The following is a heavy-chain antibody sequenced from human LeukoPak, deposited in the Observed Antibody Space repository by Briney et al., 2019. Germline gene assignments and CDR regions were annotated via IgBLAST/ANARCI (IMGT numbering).Heavy chain of an antibody. J-gene: IGHJ4*02. V-gene: IGHV3-74*01. Sequence: GGSLRLSCAASGFTFSHYWMHWVRHAPGKGLVWVSRIESDGGSTDYADSLKGRFTISRDNAKNTLYLEMNSLRAEDTAVYYCARVGHCSSTACFIDYWGQGTLVSVSS. CDR1: GFTFSHYW. CDR2: IESDGGST. D-gene: IGHD2-2*01. CDR3: ARVGHCSSTACFIDY.